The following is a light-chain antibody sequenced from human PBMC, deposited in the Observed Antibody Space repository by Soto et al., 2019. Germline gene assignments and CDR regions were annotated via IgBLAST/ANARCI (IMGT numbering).Light chain of an antibody. CDR3: QQYGSSPPVT. J-gene: IGKJ5*01. CDR2: GAS. CDR1: QSVSSSY. V-gene: IGKV3-20*01. Sequence: EIVLTQSPGTLSLSPGERATLSCRASQSVSSSYLAWYQQKPGQAPRLLIYGASGRSTGIPDRFSGSGFGTDCTLTISRLEPEDFAVYYCQQYGSSPPVTFGQGTRLEIK.